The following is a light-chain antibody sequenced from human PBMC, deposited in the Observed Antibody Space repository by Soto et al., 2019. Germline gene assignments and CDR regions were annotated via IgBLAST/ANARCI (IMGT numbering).Light chain of an antibody. Sequence: DIQMTQSPSSLSASVGDRVTITCRASQSISSYLNWYQQKPRKAPKLLIYAASSLQSGVPSRFSGSGSGTDFTITISSLQPEDFATYYCQQSYSTPVTFGPGTKVDIK. CDR3: QQSYSTPVT. CDR1: QSISSY. CDR2: AAS. V-gene: IGKV1-39*01. J-gene: IGKJ3*01.